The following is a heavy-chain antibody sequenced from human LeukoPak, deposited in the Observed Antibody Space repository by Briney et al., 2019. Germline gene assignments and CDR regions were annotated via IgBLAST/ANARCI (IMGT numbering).Heavy chain of an antibody. V-gene: IGHV3-7*01. Sequence: PGGSLRLSCAASGFTFSSYWMSWVRQAPGKGLEWVANIKQDGSEKYYVDSVKGRFTISRDNAKNSLYLQMNSLRAEDTAVYYCARVQYSSRPYGMDVWGQGTTVTVSS. J-gene: IGHJ6*02. CDR3: ARVQYSSRPYGMDV. CDR2: IKQDGSEK. CDR1: GFTFSSYW. D-gene: IGHD6-13*01.